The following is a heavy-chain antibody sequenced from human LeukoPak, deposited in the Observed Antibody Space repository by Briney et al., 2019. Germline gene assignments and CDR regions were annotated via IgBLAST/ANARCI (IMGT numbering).Heavy chain of an antibody. D-gene: IGHD4-17*01. V-gene: IGHV3-23*01. CDR3: AKGPGWTVTTDY. CDR2: ISGSGGST. J-gene: IGHJ4*02. Sequence: GGSLRLSCAASGFTFSSYGMSWVRQAPGKGLEWVSAISGSGGSTYYADSVKGRFTISRDNSKNTLYLQMNSLRAEDTAVYYCAKGPGWTVTTDYWGQGTLVTVSS. CDR1: GFTFSSYG.